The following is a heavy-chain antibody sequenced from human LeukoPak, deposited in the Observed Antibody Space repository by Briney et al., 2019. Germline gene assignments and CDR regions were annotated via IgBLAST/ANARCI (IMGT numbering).Heavy chain of an antibody. CDR1: GGSFSGYY. V-gene: IGHV4-34*01. J-gene: IGHJ4*02. CDR2: IKHSGVS. D-gene: IGHD2-15*01. CDR3: ARKSVETSGRQPYDY. Sequence: PSETLSLTCAVYGGSFSGYYWSWIRQSPEKGLEWIGEIKHSGVSNSNPSLKSRLTISVDTSKTQFSLHLRPMTAADTAVYYCARKSVETSGRQPYDYWGQGTLVTVSS.